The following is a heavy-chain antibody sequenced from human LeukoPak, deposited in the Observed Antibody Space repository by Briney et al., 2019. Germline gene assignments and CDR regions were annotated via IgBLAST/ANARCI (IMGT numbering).Heavy chain of an antibody. CDR3: ARTPYYYYVDV. CDR2: IYYSGST. V-gene: IGHV4-59*01. Sequence: SETLSLTCTVSGGSISSYYWSWIRQPPGKGLEWIGYIYYSGSTNYNPSLKSRVTISVDTSKNQFSLKLSSVTAADTAVYYCARTPYYYYVDVWGTGTTVTVSS. CDR1: GGSISSYY. J-gene: IGHJ6*03.